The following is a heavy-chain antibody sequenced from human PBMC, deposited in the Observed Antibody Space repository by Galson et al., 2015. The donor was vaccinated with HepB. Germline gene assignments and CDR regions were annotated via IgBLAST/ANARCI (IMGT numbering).Heavy chain of an antibody. CDR3: ARDRLKYSSTWYSFYY. D-gene: IGHD6-13*01. CDR2: ISSSGSTI. Sequence: SLRLSCAASGFTFSDYYMSWIRQAPGKGLEWVSYISSSGSTIYYADSVKGRFTISRDSAKNSLYLQMNSLRAEDTAVYYCARDRLKYSSTWYSFYYWGQGTLVTVSS. J-gene: IGHJ4*02. V-gene: IGHV3-11*01. CDR1: GFTFSDYY.